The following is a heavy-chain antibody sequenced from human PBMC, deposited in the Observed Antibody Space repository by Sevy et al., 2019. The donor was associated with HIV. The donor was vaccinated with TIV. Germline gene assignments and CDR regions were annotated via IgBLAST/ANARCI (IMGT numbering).Heavy chain of an antibody. Sequence: GGSLRLSCAASGFTVSSNYMSWVRQAPGKGLEWVSVIYSGGSTYYADSVKGRFTISRDNSMNTLYLQMNSLRAEDTAVYYCARFLGDYYYYGMDVWGQGTTVTVSS. CDR1: GFTVSSNY. CDR3: ARFLGDYYYYGMDV. D-gene: IGHD3-16*01. J-gene: IGHJ6*02. V-gene: IGHV3-53*01. CDR2: IYSGGST.